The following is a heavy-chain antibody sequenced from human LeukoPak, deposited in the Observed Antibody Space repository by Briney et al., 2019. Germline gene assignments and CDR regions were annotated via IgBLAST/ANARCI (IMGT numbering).Heavy chain of an antibody. CDR3: ARVEGIAAAGSPFDP. CDR1: GFTFSSYS. CDR2: ISSSSSYI. V-gene: IGHV3-21*01. J-gene: IGHJ5*02. Sequence: GGSRRLSCAASGFTFSSYSMNWVRQAPGKGLEWVSSISSSSSYIYYADSVKGRFTISRDNAKNSLYLQMNSLRAEDTAVYYCARVEGIAAAGSPFDPWGQGTLVTVSS. D-gene: IGHD6-13*01.